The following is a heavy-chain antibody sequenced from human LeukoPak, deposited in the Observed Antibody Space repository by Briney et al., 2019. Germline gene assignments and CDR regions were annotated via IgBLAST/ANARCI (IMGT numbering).Heavy chain of an antibody. CDR2: ISGSGGST. CDR1: GFTFSSYA. Sequence: QSGGSLRLSCAASGFTFSSYALSWVRQAPGKGLEWVSAISGSGGSTCYADSVKGRFTISRDNSKNTLYLQMNRLRAEDTAVYFCAKDLTGVAVTDNFDYWGQGTLVTVSS. D-gene: IGHD6-19*01. CDR3: AKDLTGVAVTDNFDY. V-gene: IGHV3-23*01. J-gene: IGHJ4*02.